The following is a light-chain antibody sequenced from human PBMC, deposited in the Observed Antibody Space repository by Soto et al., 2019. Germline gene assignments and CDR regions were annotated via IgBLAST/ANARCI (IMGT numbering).Light chain of an antibody. V-gene: IGKV3D-20*01. CDR2: DAS. CDR1: QSRNTNF. J-gene: IGKJ4*01. CDR3: HHFADPPT. Sequence: IVLTQSPATLSLSPGERATLSCGASQSRNTNFIAWYQKKPGLAPRLLIFDASFRAPGIPDRFSGSGSGNAFSLTIRRLVPEDSAVYFSHHFADPPTFGGGTELEIK.